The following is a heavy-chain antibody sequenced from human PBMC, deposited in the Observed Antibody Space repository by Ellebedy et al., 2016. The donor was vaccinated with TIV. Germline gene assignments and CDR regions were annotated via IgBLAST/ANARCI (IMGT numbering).Heavy chain of an antibody. Sequence: AASVKVSCKSSGYTFIDYGISWVRQAPGQGLDWMGWVSAYSGNTNYADNFQGRVTMTTDTSTDTAYIELRSLRSDDTAVYYCARYSGSGTYYRNGMDVWGQGTTVTVSS. CDR1: GYTFIDYG. J-gene: IGHJ6*02. V-gene: IGHV1-18*01. CDR3: ARYSGSGTYYRNGMDV. D-gene: IGHD3-10*01. CDR2: VSAYSGNT.